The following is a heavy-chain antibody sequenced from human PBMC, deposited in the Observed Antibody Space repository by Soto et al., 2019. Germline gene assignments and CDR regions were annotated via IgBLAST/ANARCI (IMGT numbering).Heavy chain of an antibody. D-gene: IGHD3-10*01. V-gene: IGHV3-48*04. Sequence: EVHLVESRGDLVQPGGSLRLSCAASGFSFSSFSMNWVRQAPGKGLEWVSYISGSGTTTYYADSVKGRFTISRDNAKNSLYLQMNSLQAEDTAVYYCARLGDYGSGSYWGQGTLVTVSS. CDR1: GFSFSSFS. CDR2: ISGSGTTT. CDR3: ARLGDYGSGSY. J-gene: IGHJ4*02.